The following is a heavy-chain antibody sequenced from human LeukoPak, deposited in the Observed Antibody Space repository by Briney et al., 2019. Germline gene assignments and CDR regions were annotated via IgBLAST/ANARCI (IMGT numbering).Heavy chain of an antibody. CDR1: GYTFTSYD. CDR3: AKRIDFWSGYCFDY. CDR2: MNPNSGNT. V-gene: IGHV1-8*01. Sequence: ASVKVSCKASGYTFTSYDINWVRQATGQGLEWMGWMNPNSGNTGYAQKFQGRVTMTRNTSISTAYMELSSLRSEDTAVYYCAKRIDFWSGYCFDYWDQGTLVTVSS. J-gene: IGHJ4*02. D-gene: IGHD3-3*01.